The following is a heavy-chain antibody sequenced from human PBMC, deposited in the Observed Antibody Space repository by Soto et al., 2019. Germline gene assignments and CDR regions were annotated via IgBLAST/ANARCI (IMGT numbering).Heavy chain of an antibody. CDR2: INPSGGST. D-gene: IGHD6-13*01. V-gene: IGHV1-46*01. CDR3: ARDSHLETDSSSWYVFDY. CDR1: GYTFTSYY. Sequence: GASVKVSCKASGYTFTSYYMHWVRQAPGQGLEWMGIINPSGGSTSYAQKFQGRVTMTRDTSTSTVYMELSSLRSEDTAVYYCARDSHLETDSSSWYVFDYWGQGTLVTVSS. J-gene: IGHJ4*02.